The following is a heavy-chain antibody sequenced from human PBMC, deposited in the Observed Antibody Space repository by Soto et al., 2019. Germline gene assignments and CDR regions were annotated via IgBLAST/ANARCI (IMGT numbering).Heavy chain of an antibody. CDR2: ISASAITT. D-gene: IGHD2-15*01. J-gene: IGHJ4*02. V-gene: IGHV3-23*01. Sequence: GGSLRLSCAGSGFTFSAYAMSWVRQAPGKGLEWVSSISASAITTYNTDSVRGRFTISRDNSRNTVYLQMNSLRAEDTAVYFCAKPPGFNNVVPVYFYYWGGGTRDTVTS. CDR3: AKPPGFNNVVPVYFYY. CDR1: GFTFSAYA.